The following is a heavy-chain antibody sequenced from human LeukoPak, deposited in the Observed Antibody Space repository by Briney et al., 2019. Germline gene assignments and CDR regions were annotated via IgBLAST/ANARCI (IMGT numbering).Heavy chain of an antibody. CDR2: IISNGGNT. Sequence: ESLKISCSASGFTFSSYTMHWVRQAPGKGLEYVSAIISNGGNTYYADSVRGRFTTSRDNSKNTLYLQMSSLRPEDTAVYYCVKRDGYKYDNWGQGTLVTVSS. V-gene: IGHV3-64D*06. D-gene: IGHD5-24*01. J-gene: IGHJ4*02. CDR1: GFTFSSYT. CDR3: VKRDGYKYDN.